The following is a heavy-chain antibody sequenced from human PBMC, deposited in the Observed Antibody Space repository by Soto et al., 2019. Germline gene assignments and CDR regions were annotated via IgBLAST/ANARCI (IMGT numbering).Heavy chain of an antibody. CDR2: INSSGGST. CDR1: AYTSTSYY. D-gene: IGHD3-16*01. V-gene: IGHV1-46*01. J-gene: IGHJ4*02. CDR3: ARAQGGIPLMAY. Sequence: SSVKVSCKTSAYTSTSYYIHCLRQAPGQRLEWRRIINSSGGSTSYAQKLQGRVTMTRDTSTSPVYMELTSLTSADTAVYYCARAQGGIPLMAYWGQGTLVTVSS.